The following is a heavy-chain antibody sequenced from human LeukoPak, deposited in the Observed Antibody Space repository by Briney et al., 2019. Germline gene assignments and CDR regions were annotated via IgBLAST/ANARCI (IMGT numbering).Heavy chain of an antibody. CDR3: AREPDSTGGFDF. D-gene: IGHD3-16*01. CDR2: FTPSTSAT. Sequence: ASVKVSCRASGYTFTNYHIHWVRPAPGQGLEWMGIFTPSTSATSFAQNFRGRVTMTRDTSTSTAYLELSSLRSEDTAMYYCAREPDSTGGFDFWGQGTLVTVSS. V-gene: IGHV1-46*01. J-gene: IGHJ4*02. CDR1: GYTFTNYH.